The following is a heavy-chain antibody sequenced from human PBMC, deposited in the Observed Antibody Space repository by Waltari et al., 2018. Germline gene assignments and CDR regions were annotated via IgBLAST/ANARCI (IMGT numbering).Heavy chain of an antibody. Sequence: QLQLQESGPGLVKPSETLSLTCTVSGGSISSSSYYWGWIRQPPGKGLEWIGSIYYSGSTYYNPSLKSRVTISVDTSKNQFSLKLSSVTAADTAVYYCAGDDSSGYWSIWGQGTMVTVSS. D-gene: IGHD3-22*01. J-gene: IGHJ3*02. CDR2: IYYSGST. CDR1: GGSISSSSYY. CDR3: AGDDSSGYWSI. V-gene: IGHV4-39*01.